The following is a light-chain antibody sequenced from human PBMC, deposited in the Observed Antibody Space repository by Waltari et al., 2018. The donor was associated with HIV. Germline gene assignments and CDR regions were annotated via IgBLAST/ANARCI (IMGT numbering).Light chain of an antibody. CDR1: NIGGKR. Sequence: SYVLTQPPSVSVAPGKTARITCAGDNIGGKREPSYQQKAGRAPVLGIYYVNALPSGIPGRFPGFSYGNTATRTISGFEAGDEASYCCQVWDGSSDHVVFGGGTKLT. J-gene: IGLJ3*02. CDR2: YVN. CDR3: QVWDGSSDHVV. V-gene: IGLV3-21*04.